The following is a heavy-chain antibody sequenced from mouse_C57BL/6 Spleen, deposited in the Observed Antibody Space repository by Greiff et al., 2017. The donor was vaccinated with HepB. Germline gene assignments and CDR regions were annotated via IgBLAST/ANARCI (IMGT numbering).Heavy chain of an antibody. Sequence: EVKVEESGGGLVKPGGSLKLSCAASGFTFSSYAMSWVRQTPEKRLEWVATISDGGSYTYYPDNVKGRFTISRDNAKNNLYLQMSHLKSEDTAMYYCARDLARAYWGQGTLVTVSA. J-gene: IGHJ3*01. CDR1: GFTFSSYA. CDR3: ARDLARAY. CDR2: ISDGGSYT. V-gene: IGHV5-4*01.